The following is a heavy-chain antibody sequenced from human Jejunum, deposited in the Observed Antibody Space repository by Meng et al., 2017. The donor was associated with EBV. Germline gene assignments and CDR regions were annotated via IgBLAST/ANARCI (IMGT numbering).Heavy chain of an antibody. J-gene: IGHJ4*02. CDR2: MYYTGTT. D-gene: IGHD3-22*01. V-gene: IGHV4-61*01. CDR3: ARGYYDSSGYYYVNY. Sequence: QLQLQESGPGLVXXXXXLXLTXTXSGGSVSGDSSYWSWIRQPPGKGLEWIGYMYYTGTTNYNPSLKSRVTISVDRSKNQFSLKLSSVTAADTAVYYCARGYYDSSGYYYVNYWGQGTLVTVSS. CDR1: GGSVSGDSSY.